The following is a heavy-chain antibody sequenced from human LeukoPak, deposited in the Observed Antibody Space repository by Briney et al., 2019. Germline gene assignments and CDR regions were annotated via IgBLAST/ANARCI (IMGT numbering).Heavy chain of an antibody. CDR3: TGSFGELSFFAH. CDR2: IRSKAYGGTT. D-gene: IGHD3-10*01. J-gene: IGHJ4*02. CDR1: GFTFSTNW. Sequence: GGSLRLSCAASGFTFSTNWMSWVRQAPGKGLEWVGFIRSKAYGGTTEYAASVKGRFTISRDDSKSIAYLQVNSLKTEDTAVYYCTGSFGELSFFAHWGQGTLVTVSS. V-gene: IGHV3-49*04.